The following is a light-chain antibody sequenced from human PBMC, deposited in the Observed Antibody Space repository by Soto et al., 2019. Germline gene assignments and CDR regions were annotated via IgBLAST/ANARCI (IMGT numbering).Light chain of an antibody. CDR3: QQYGSSPPGT. CDR1: QSLHSSY. V-gene: IGKV3-20*01. CDR2: GAS. J-gene: IGKJ1*01. Sequence: EIVLRQSPGTLSLSPGERATLSCRASQSLHSSYLAWYQQKPGQAPRLLIYGASRRATGIPDRFSGSGSGTDFTLTISRLEPEDFAVYYCQQYGSSPPGTSGHGTQVDSK.